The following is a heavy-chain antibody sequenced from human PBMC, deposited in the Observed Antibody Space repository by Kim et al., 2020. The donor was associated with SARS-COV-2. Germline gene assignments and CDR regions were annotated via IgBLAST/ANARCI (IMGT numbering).Heavy chain of an antibody. J-gene: IGHJ4*02. Sequence: ASVKVSCKASGYTFTGYYMHWVRQAPGQGLEWMGWINPNSGGTNYAQKFQGRVTMTRDTSISTAYMELSRLRSDDTAVYYCARTGSGAGHGKLGIDYWGQGTLVTVSS. CDR3: ARTGSGAGHGKLGIDY. V-gene: IGHV1-2*02. CDR2: INPNSGGT. CDR1: GYTFTGYY. D-gene: IGHD6-13*01.